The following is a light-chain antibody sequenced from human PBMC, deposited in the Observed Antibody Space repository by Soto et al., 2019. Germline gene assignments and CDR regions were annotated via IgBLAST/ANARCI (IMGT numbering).Light chain of an antibody. CDR1: SSDVGGYNY. V-gene: IGLV2-14*03. Sequence: QSALTQPASVSGSPGQSITISCTGTSSDVGGYNYVSWYQQHPGKAPNLMIYEVINRPSGISSRFSGSKSGNTASLTISGLQAEDEADYYCSYDTTRSTYGFGTRTKLTV. CDR3: SYDTTRSTYG. J-gene: IGLJ1*01. CDR2: EVI.